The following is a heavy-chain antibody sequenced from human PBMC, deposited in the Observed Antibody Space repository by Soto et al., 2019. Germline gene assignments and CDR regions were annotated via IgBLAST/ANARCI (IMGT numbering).Heavy chain of an antibody. V-gene: IGHV1-18*04. CDR2: ISAYNGNT. CDR1: RDTFTSYY. CDR3: ARDPRYCSSTSCPPTDY. D-gene: IGHD2-2*01. Sequence: ASVKVSCKAPRDTFTSYYINWVRQAPGQGLEWMGWISAYNGNTNYAQKLQGRVTMTTDTSTSTAYMELRSLRSDDTAVYYCARDPRYCSSTSCPPTDYWGQGTLVTVSS. J-gene: IGHJ4*02.